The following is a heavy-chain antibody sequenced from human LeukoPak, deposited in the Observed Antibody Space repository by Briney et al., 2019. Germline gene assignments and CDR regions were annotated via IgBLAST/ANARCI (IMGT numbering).Heavy chain of an antibody. CDR1: GYTFTSYG. CDR2: ISAYNGNT. D-gene: IGHD1-14*01. Sequence: GASVKVSCKASGYTFTSYGISWVRQAPGQGLEWMGWISAYNGNTNYAQKLQGRVTMTTDTSTSTAYMELRSLRSDDTAVYYCARNKGTGRAGNWSDPWGQGTLVTVSS. V-gene: IGHV1-18*01. CDR3: ARNKGTGRAGNWSDP. J-gene: IGHJ5*02.